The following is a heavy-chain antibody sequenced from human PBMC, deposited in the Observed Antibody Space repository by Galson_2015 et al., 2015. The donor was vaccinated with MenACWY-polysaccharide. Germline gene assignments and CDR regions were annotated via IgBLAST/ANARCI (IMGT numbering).Heavy chain of an antibody. V-gene: IGHV3-30*04. CDR3: ARGYPSGRQTGATFDY. CDR1: GFTFSTYP. Sequence: SLRLSCAASGFTFSTYPMHWVRQTPGKGLEWLAVISYDARNKYYADSVTGRFTISRDNSKNTLYLQMNSLRPEDTAVYYCARGYPSGRQTGATFDYWGQGTLVTVSS. D-gene: IGHD6-19*01. J-gene: IGHJ4*02. CDR2: ISYDARNK.